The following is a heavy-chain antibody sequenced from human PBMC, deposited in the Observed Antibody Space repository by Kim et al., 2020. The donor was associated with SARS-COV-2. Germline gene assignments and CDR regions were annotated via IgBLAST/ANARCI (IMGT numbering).Heavy chain of an antibody. J-gene: IGHJ2*01. D-gene: IGHD3-22*01. CDR3: ARGPTGYYYDSSGYYSAYFDL. V-gene: IGHV1-8*01. CDR1: GYTFTSYD. CDR2: MNPNSGNT. Sequence: ASVKVSCKASGYTFTSYDINWVRQATGQGLEWMGWMNPNSGNTGYAQKFQGRVTMTRNTSISTAYMELSSLRSEDTAVYYCARGPTGYYYDSSGYYSAYFDLWGRGTLVTVSS.